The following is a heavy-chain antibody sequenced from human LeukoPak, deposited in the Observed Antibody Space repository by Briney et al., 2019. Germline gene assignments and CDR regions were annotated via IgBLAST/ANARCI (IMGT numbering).Heavy chain of an antibody. CDR2: ISYDGSNK. D-gene: IGHD6-19*01. Sequence: PGRSPRLSCAASGFTLSSYAMHWVRQAPGKGLEWVAVISYDGSNKYYADSVKGRFTISRDNSKNTLYLQMNSLRAEDTAVYYCARGSAVAIYYFDYWGQGTLVTVSS. CDR3: ARGSAVAIYYFDY. CDR1: GFTLSSYA. J-gene: IGHJ4*02. V-gene: IGHV3-30*04.